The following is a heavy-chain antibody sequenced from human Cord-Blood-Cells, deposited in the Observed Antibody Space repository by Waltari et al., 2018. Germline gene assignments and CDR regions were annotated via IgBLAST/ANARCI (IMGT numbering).Heavy chain of an antibody. D-gene: IGHD7-27*01. J-gene: IGHJ3*02. CDR1: GYTFTGYY. CDR3: ARSGDDAFDI. V-gene: IGHV1-2*02. Sequence: QVQLVQSGAEVKKPGASVKVSCKASGYTFTGYYMHWVRQALGQGLEWMGWHNPNSGGTNYATKFQGRVTMTRDTSISTAYMELSRLRSDDTAVYYCARSGDDAFDIWGQGTMVTVSS. CDR2: HNPNSGGT.